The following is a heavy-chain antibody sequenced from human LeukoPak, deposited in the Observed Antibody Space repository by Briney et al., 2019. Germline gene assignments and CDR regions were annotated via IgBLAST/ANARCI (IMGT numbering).Heavy chain of an antibody. D-gene: IGHD3-22*01. CDR3: TLSSITMIVVDYFDY. CDR2: IKSKTDGGTT. V-gene: IGHV3-15*01. Sequence: GGSLRLSCAASGFTFSNAWMSWVRQAPGKGLEWVGRIKSKTDGGTTDYAAPVQGRFTISRDDSKNTLYLQMNSLKTEDTAVYYCTLSSITMIVVDYFDYWGQGTLVTVSS. J-gene: IGHJ4*02. CDR1: GFTFSNAW.